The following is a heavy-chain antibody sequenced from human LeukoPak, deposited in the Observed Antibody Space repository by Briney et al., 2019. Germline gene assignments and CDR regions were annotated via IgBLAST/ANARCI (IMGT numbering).Heavy chain of an antibody. V-gene: IGHV3-48*04. CDR3: AKGLGSGYYYPVDY. CDR1: GFTFSSYW. CDR2: ISSSGSTI. Sequence: PGGSLRLSCAASGFTFSSYWMHWVRQAPGKGLEWVSYISSSGSTIYYADSVKGRFTISRDNAKNSLYLQMNSLRAEDMALYYCAKGLGSGYYYPVDYWGQGTLVTVSS. D-gene: IGHD3-3*01. J-gene: IGHJ4*02.